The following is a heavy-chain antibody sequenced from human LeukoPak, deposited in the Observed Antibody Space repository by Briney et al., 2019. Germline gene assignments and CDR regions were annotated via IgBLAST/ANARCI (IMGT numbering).Heavy chain of an antibody. CDR2: IIPILGIA. D-gene: IGHD3-22*01. Sequence: SVKVSCKASGGTFSSYAISWVRQAPGQGLEWMGRIIPILGIANYAQKFQGRVTITADKSTSTAYMELSSLRSEDTAVYYCARSYYYDSSGYLSYFDYWGQGTLVTVSS. V-gene: IGHV1-69*04. CDR3: ARSYYYDSSGYLSYFDY. J-gene: IGHJ4*02. CDR1: GGTFSSYA.